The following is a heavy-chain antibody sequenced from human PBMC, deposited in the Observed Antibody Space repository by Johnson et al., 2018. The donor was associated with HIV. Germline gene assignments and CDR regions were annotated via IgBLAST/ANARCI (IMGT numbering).Heavy chain of an antibody. D-gene: IGHD3-22*01. CDR3: AKRSGSYAFDI. J-gene: IGHJ3*02. CDR2: IKSDGSST. Sequence: VQLVESGGGLVQPGGSLRLSCAASGFTFSSYWMHWVRQAPGKGLVWVSRIKSDGSSTAYADSVKGRFTISRDNSKNTLYLQMNSLRAEDTAVYYCAKRSGSYAFDIWGQGTMVTVSS. CDR1: GFTFSSYW. V-gene: IGHV3-74*02.